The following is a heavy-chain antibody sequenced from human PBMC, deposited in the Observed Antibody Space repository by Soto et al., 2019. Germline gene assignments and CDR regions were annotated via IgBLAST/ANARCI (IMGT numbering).Heavy chain of an antibody. CDR1: GFTFSSYG. Sequence: PGGSLRLSCAASGFTFSSYGMNWVRQAPGKGLEWVSYISSSSSTIYYADSVKGRFTISRDNAKNSLYLQMNSLRDEDTAVYYCAIAEGLCSGGSCYYPWGQGTLVTVSS. J-gene: IGHJ5*02. V-gene: IGHV3-48*02. CDR3: AIAEGLCSGGSCYYP. CDR2: ISSSSSTI. D-gene: IGHD2-15*01.